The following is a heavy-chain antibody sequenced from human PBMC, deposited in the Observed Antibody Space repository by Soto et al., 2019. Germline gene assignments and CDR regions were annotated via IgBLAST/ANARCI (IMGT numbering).Heavy chain of an antibody. CDR2: IYDGGRT. D-gene: IGHD7-27*01. J-gene: IGHJ4*02. CDR3: ARGPSGDKVDS. CDR1: GGSISTVDYW. Sequence: QVQLRESGPGLVKPSQTLSLTCTVSGGSISTVDYWWSWIRQCPDMGLEWIGHIYDGGRTYNNPSLESRVTMSVDTSKSQLSLTLSSVSAADTAVYYCARGPSGDKVDSWGQGTLVTVSS. V-gene: IGHV4-30-4*01.